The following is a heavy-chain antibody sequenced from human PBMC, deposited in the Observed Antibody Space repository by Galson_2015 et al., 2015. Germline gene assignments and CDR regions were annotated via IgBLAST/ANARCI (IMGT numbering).Heavy chain of an antibody. V-gene: IGHV5-51*01. CDR2: IYPGDSDT. Sequence: QSGAEVKKPGEFLKISCKGSGYSFATLWIAWVRQMPGKGLEWMGVIYPGDSDTRYSPSFQGQVTISVDKSISTAYLQWSSLKASDTAMYYCARAFYGSGSHYGDYWGQGTLVTVSS. CDR3: ARAFYGSGSHYGDY. CDR1: GYSFATLW. J-gene: IGHJ4*02. D-gene: IGHD3-10*01.